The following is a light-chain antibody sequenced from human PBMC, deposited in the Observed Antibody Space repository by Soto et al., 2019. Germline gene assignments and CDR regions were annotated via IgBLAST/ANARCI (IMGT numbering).Light chain of an antibody. Sequence: DIQMTQSPSTLSASVGDRVTITCRASQSISSWLAWYQQQPGQAPKLLIYDASSLESGVPSRFSGSGSGTELTVAVSYRQPDDFATYYWQQESSYSQGTFDQGTNVELK. V-gene: IGKV1-5*01. CDR2: DAS. CDR1: QSISSW. CDR3: QQESSYSQGT. J-gene: IGKJ1*01.